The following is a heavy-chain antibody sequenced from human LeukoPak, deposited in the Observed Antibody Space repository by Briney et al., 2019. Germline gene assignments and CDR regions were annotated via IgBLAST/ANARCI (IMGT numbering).Heavy chain of an antibody. CDR3: ARYHSTWGLNY. J-gene: IGHJ4*02. Sequence: SETLSLTCTVSGASISSITYYWGWIRQPPGKGLEWIGSIYYSGSTYYTTSLKSRVTISIDASNNQFSLKLTSVTAADTAVYYCARYHSTWGLNYWGQGTLVTVSS. V-gene: IGHV4-39*01. CDR1: GASISSITYY. D-gene: IGHD2-2*01. CDR2: IYYSGST.